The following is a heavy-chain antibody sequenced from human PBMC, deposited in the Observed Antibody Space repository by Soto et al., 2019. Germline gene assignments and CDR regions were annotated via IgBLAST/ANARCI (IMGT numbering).Heavy chain of an antibody. J-gene: IGHJ4*02. D-gene: IGHD2-21*01. CDR2: MNPNSGST. CDR1: GYTFTNHD. Sequence: QVQLVQSGAEVKKPGASVKVSCKASGYTFTNHDINWVRQATGQGLEWLGWMNPNSGSTGYAQRFQGRITLTRSPSITTAYMELSSLRSEDTAVYYCAQFVGNDPFDHWGQGTLVTVSS. V-gene: IGHV1-8*01. CDR3: AQFVGNDPFDH.